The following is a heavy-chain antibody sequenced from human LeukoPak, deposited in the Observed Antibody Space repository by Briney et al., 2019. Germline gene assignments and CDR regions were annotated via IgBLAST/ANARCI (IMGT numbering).Heavy chain of an antibody. CDR2: IKEDGSEQ. D-gene: IGHD1-26*01. J-gene: IGHJ4*02. CDR3: GRAPRGGYSGSYADY. CDR1: GFSFSTFW. V-gene: IGHV3-7*01. Sequence: GGSLRLSCAASGFSFSTFWMSWVRQAPGKGLEWVAHIKEDGSEQRYVDSVRGPITISRDSASLYLQMNSLRAEDTAVYYCGRAPRGGYSGSYADYWGQGTPVTVSS.